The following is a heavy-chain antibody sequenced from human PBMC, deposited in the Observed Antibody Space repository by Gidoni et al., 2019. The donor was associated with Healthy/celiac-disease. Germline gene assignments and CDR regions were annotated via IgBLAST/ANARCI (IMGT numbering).Heavy chain of an antibody. D-gene: IGHD3-22*01. J-gene: IGHJ3*02. CDR2: ISYDGSNK. CDR3: AKFDSSGYSLDAFDI. Sequence: QVQLVASGGGVVQPGRSLRLSCAASGFTFSSYGMHWVRQAPGKGLEWVAVISYDGSNKYYADTVKGRFTISRDNSKNTLYLQMNSLRAEDTAVYYCAKFDSSGYSLDAFDIWGQGTMVTVSS. V-gene: IGHV3-30*18. CDR1: GFTFSSYG.